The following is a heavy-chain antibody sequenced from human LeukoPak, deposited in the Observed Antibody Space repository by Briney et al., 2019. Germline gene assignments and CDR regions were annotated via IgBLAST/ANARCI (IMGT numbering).Heavy chain of an antibody. CDR1: GFTFSSYS. D-gene: IGHD4-11*01. CDR2: IKQDGSEK. V-gene: IGHV3-7*01. Sequence: PGGSLRLSCAASGFTFSSYSMSWVRQAPGKGLEWVANIKQDGSEKYYVDSVKGRFTISRDNAKNSLYLQMNSLRAEDTAVYYCARDDYSNLPFFYWGQGTLVTVSS. J-gene: IGHJ4*02. CDR3: ARDDYSNLPFFY.